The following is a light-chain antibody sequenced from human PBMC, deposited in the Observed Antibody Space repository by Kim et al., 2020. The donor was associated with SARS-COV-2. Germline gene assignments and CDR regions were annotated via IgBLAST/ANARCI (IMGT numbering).Light chain of an antibody. J-gene: IGKJ2*01. CDR3: QHYSRFPYT. V-gene: IGKV1-5*03. CDR1: ENLGTW. Sequence: SASLGDRVPSTCRASENLGTWLAWYQQKPGRAPSLLIYLASTLESGVPSRFSGTGSGTEFSLSITSLQPDDFATYYGQHYSRFPYTFGQGTKLEI. CDR2: LAS.